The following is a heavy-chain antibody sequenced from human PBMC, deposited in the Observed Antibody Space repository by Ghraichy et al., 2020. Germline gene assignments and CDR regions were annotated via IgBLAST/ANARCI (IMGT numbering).Heavy chain of an antibody. V-gene: IGHV1-8*01. CDR3: AREAPSTAKSSDY. CDR2: MNPNSGNT. Sequence: ASVKVSCKASGYTFTSYDINWVRQATGQGLEWMGWMNPNSGNTGYAQKFQGRVTMTRNTSISTTYMELSSLRSEDTAVYYCAREAPSTAKSSDYWGQGTLVTVSS. D-gene: IGHD4-11*01. CDR1: GYTFTSYD. J-gene: IGHJ4*02.